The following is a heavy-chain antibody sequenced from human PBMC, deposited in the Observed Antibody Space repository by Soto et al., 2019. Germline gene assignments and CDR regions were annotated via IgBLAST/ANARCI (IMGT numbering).Heavy chain of an antibody. Sequence: QVQLQQWGAGLLKPSETLSLTCAVYGGSFSGYYWSWIRQPPGKGLEWIGEINHSGSTNYNPSLKSRITISVDTSKNQFSLKLRSVAAADTAVYYCARGKSYESSGKGNWFDPWGQGTLVTVSS. V-gene: IGHV4-34*01. D-gene: IGHD3-22*01. CDR2: INHSGST. CDR1: GGSFSGYY. CDR3: ARGKSYESSGKGNWFDP. J-gene: IGHJ5*02.